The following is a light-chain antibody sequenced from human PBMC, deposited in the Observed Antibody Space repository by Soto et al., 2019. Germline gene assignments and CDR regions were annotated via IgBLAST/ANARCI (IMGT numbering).Light chain of an antibody. CDR1: QSVSSY. CDR3: QQYGSSPGLT. V-gene: IGKV3-20*01. Sequence: EIVLTQSPATLSLSPGERATLSCRPSQSVSSYLAWYQQKPGQAPRLLIYGASSRATGIPDRFSGSGSGTDFTLTISRLEPEDFAVYYCQQYGSSPGLTFGGGTKVDIK. CDR2: GAS. J-gene: IGKJ4*01.